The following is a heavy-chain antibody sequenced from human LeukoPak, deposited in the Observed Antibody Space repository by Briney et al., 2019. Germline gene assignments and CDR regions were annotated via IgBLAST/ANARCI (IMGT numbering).Heavy chain of an antibody. V-gene: IGHV3-30*04. Sequence: GGSMKLSCSASGFTFSGSAMHWVRQAPGKGLEWVAVVADDGKDKHYVESVKGRFTISTDNSKNTLFLQMNSMRVEDTAVYYCARDRHIAGAGYYFDYWGQGTLVTVSS. CDR1: GFTFSGSA. J-gene: IGHJ4*02. D-gene: IGHD6-19*01. CDR2: VADDGKDK. CDR3: ARDRHIAGAGYYFDY.